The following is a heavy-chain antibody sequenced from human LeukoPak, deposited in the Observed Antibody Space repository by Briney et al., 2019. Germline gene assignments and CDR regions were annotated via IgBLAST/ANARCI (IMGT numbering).Heavy chain of an antibody. CDR2: ISYDGSNK. CDR1: GFTFSSYG. CDR3: AKDTRADY. D-gene: IGHD2-15*01. V-gene: IGHV3-30*18. J-gene: IGHJ4*02. Sequence: GGSLRLSCAASGFTFSSYGMPWVRQAPGKGLEWVGLISYDGSNKDYADSVKGRFTISRDNSKDTLYLRMNSLRAEDTAVYYCAKDTRADYWGQGILVTVSS.